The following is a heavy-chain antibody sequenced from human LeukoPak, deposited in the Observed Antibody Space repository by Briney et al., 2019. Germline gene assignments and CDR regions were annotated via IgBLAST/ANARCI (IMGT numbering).Heavy chain of an antibody. J-gene: IGHJ4*02. CDR2: IYSSGST. D-gene: IGHD3-22*01. V-gene: IGHV4-61*02. Sequence: PSETLSLTCTVSGGSISSGNYYWSWIRQPAGKGLEWIGRIYSSGSTNYNPSLKSRVTISVDTSKNQFSLKLSSVTAADTAVYYCARGSAMIVVEDPGFFDYWGQGTLVTVSS. CDR3: ARGSAMIVVEDPGFFDY. CDR1: GGSISSGNYY.